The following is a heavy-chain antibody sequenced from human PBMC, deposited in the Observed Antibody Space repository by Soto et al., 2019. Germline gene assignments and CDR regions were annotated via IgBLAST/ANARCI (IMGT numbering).Heavy chain of an antibody. CDR1: GGPFSSYA. CDR2: IIPIFGTA. D-gene: IGHD3-3*01. Sequence: SVKVSCKASGGPFSSYAISWVRQAPGQGLEWMGGIIPIFGTANYAQKFQGRVTMTTDTSTSTAYMELRSLRSDDTAVYYCARDRRVLRFLEWLRYWYFDLWGRGALVTVSS. CDR3: ARDRRVLRFLEWLRYWYFDL. V-gene: IGHV1-69*05. J-gene: IGHJ2*01.